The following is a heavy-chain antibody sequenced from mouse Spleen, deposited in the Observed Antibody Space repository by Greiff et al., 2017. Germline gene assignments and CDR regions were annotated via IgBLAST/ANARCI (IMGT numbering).Heavy chain of an antibody. CDR3: ARRYYGNYEAWFAY. J-gene: IGHJ3*01. CDR2: INPSTGGT. Sequence: VQLQQSGPELVKPGASVKISCKASGYSFTGYYMNWVKQSPEKSLEWIGEINPSTGGTTYNQKFKAKATLTVDKSSSTAYMQLKSLTSEDSAVYYCARRYYGNYEAWFAYWGQGTLVTVSA. CDR1: GYSFTGYY. V-gene: IGHV1-42*01. D-gene: IGHD2-1*01.